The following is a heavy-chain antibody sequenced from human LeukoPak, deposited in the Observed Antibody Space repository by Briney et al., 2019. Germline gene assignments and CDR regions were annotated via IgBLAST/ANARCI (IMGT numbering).Heavy chain of an antibody. D-gene: IGHD6-13*01. Sequence: PGGSLRLSCAASGFTLSSYLMSWVRQAPGRGLEWVANINKDGSEENYLDSVKGRFTVSRDNAKNSLYLQMNSLRGEDTAVYYCARGNPSRNALDLWGQGSMVTISS. J-gene: IGHJ3*01. V-gene: IGHV3-7*01. CDR3: ARGNPSRNALDL. CDR1: GFTLSSYL. CDR2: INKDGSEE.